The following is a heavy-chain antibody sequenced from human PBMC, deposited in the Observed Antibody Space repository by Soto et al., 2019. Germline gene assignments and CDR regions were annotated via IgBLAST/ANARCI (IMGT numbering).Heavy chain of an antibody. CDR1: GYTLTRYC. CDR3: ARDIVVAPTARGWFDP. CDR2: INPNSGST. J-gene: IGHJ5*02. Sequence: ASVKVSCKASGYTLTRYCIHWVRQAPGQGLEWMGIINPNSGSTSYAQKFQDRVTMTRDTSTSTVYMELSSLRSEDTAVYYCARDIVVAPTARGWFDPWAREPWSPSPQ. D-gene: IGHD2-2*01. V-gene: IGHV1-46*01.